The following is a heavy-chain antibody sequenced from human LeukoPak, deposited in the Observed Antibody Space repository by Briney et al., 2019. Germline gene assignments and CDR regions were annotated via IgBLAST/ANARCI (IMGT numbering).Heavy chain of an antibody. J-gene: IGHJ6*03. CDR1: GGSFSGYY. V-gene: IGHV4-34*01. CDR2: INHSGST. Sequence: SVTLSLTCAVYGGSFSGYYWSWIRQPPGKGLEWIGEINHSGSTNYNPSLKSRVTISVDTSKNQFSLKLSSVTAADTAVYYCARSGYSYGYKIGYYMDVWGKGTTVTISS. CDR3: ARSGYSYGYKIGYYMDV. D-gene: IGHD5-18*01.